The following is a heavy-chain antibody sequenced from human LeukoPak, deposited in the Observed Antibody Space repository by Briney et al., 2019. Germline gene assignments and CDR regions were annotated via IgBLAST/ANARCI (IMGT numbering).Heavy chain of an antibody. Sequence: GGSLRVSCAASGFTFSRHWMHWVRQAPGKGLVWVTLISSDGSSTSYADSVKGRFTISRDNAKNTLYLQMSSLRAEDTAMYYCARISLSGWVNDHWGQGTLVTVSS. V-gene: IGHV3-74*01. CDR1: GFTFSRHW. D-gene: IGHD6-19*01. CDR3: ARISLSGWVNDH. J-gene: IGHJ4*02. CDR2: ISSDGSST.